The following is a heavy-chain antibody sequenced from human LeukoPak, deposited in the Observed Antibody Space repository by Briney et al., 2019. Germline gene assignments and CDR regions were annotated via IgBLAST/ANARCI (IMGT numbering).Heavy chain of an antibody. D-gene: IGHD4-17*01. CDR1: GFTFSDYY. Sequence: GGSLRLSCAASGFTFSDYYMSCIRQAPGKGLEWVSYISSNSRYTHYADSVKGRSTISRDNAKNSLYLQMNSLRAEDTAVYYCARDTSSATVRYGMDVWGQGTTVTVSS. V-gene: IGHV3-11*05. CDR3: ARDTSSATVRYGMDV. CDR2: ISSNSRYT. J-gene: IGHJ6*02.